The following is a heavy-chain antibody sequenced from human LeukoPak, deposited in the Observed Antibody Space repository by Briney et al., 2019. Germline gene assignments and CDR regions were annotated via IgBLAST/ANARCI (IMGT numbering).Heavy chain of an antibody. Sequence: GRSLRLSCAASGFTFSSYGMHWVRQAPGKGLEWVAVISYDGSNKYYADSVKGRFTISRDNSKNTLYLQMNSLRAEDTAVYYCARDPTVTTNYYYYYMDVWGKGTTVTVSS. CDR3: ARDPTVTTNYYYYYMDV. CDR2: ISYDGSNK. V-gene: IGHV3-30*03. CDR1: GFTFSSYG. J-gene: IGHJ6*03. D-gene: IGHD4-11*01.